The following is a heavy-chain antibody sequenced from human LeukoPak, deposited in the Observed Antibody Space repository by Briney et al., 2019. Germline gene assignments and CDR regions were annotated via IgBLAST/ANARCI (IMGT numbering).Heavy chain of an antibody. CDR1: GLTFSSYA. CDR3: AKDSFMVRGVPDY. V-gene: IGHV3-23*01. J-gene: IGHJ4*02. CDR2: ISGSGGST. Sequence: GGSLRLSCAASGLTFSSYAMSWVRQAPGKGLEWVSAISGSGGSTYYADSVKGRFTISRDNSKNTLYLQMNSLRAEDTAVYYCAKDSFMVRGVPDYWGQGTLVTVSS. D-gene: IGHD3-10*01.